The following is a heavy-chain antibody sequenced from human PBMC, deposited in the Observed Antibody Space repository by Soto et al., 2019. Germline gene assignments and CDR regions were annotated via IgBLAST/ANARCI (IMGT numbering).Heavy chain of an antibody. CDR1: GGSISNNSYY. CDR3: ERVKTEARAFDI. J-gene: IGHJ3*02. CDR2: VYYSGST. D-gene: IGHD1-1*01. Sequence: AETLSLTGTVSGGSISNNSYYGGCIRQPPGKGLGWGGSVYYSGSTYYNPSLKRRVPISVDTSKNQFSLKLNSVTAEDKAVYYCERVKTEARAFDIWGRGKMVTVSS. V-gene: IGHV4-39*01.